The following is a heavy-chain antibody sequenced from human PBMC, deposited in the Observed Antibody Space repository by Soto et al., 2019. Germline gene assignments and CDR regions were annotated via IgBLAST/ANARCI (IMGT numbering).Heavy chain of an antibody. D-gene: IGHD6-19*01. V-gene: IGHV1-69*08. CDR2: IIPNLGIA. CDR1: GGTFSSYT. J-gene: IGHJ4*02. Sequence: QVQLVQSGAEVKKPGSSVKVSCKASGGTFSSYTISWVRQAPGQGLEWMGRIIPNLGIANYAQKFQGRVTITSDKSTSTAYRELSSLRSEDTAVYYCARDLLYSSSFDYWGQGTLVTVSS. CDR3: ARDLLYSSSFDY.